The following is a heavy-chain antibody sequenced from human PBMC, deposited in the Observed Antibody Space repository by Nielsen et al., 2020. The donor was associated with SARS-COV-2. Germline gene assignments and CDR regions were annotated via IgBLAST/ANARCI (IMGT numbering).Heavy chain of an antibody. Sequence: GGSLRLSCAASGFTFSSYSMNWVRQAPGKGLEWVSSISSSSSYIYYADSVKGRFTISRDNAKNSLYLQMNSLRAEDTAVYYCARDQRGSSSANRYFDYWGQGTLVTVSS. CDR3: ARDQRGSSSANRYFDY. CDR1: GFTFSSYS. J-gene: IGHJ4*02. V-gene: IGHV3-21*01. D-gene: IGHD6-6*01. CDR2: ISSSSSYI.